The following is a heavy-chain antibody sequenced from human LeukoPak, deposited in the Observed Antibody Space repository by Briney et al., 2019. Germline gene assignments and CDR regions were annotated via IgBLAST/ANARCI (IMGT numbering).Heavy chain of an antibody. CDR3: ARDYAWENTSCYDSSGYFAFDI. D-gene: IGHD3-22*01. CDR1: RGSLSSYY. Sequence: PSETLSLTCTVSRGSLSSYYWSWIWQPAGKGLEWIGRIYTSGSTSYNPSLKSRVTMSVDTSKNQFSLKLSSVTAADTAVYYCARDYAWENTSCYDSSGYFAFDIWGQGTMVTVSS. V-gene: IGHV4-4*07. J-gene: IGHJ3*02. CDR2: IYTSGST.